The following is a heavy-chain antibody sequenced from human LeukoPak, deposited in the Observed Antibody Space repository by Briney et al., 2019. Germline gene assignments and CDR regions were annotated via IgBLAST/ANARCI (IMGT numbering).Heavy chain of an antibody. D-gene: IGHD3-9*01. CDR1: GDSISSYY. CDR2: INYSGNT. Sequence: SGTPSLTCTVSGDSISSYYWSWIRQPPGKGLEWMGYINYSGNTNYNPSLKSRVTISVDTSKNQFSLRLTSVTAADTAVYYCARGGRQDYVYFVWGGRGALVTVPS. J-gene: IGHJ4*02. V-gene: IGHV4-59*01. CDR3: ARGGRQDYVYFVW.